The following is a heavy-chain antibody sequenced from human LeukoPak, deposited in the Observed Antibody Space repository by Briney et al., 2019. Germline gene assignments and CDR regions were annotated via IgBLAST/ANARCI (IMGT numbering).Heavy chain of an antibody. CDR3: AREEAPGYSSSWYMGGKRKFDY. CDR1: GDSLTRYF. D-gene: IGHD6-13*01. CDR2: VYYTGST. J-gene: IGHJ4*02. Sequence: SETLSLTCTVSGDSLTRYFWRWIRQPPGRGREWVGYVYYTGSTSHNPSLKRRVTISVNTAKNQFSLKLSSVTAADTAMYYWAREEAPGYSSSWYMGGKRKFDYWGQGTLVTVSS. V-gene: IGHV4-59*12.